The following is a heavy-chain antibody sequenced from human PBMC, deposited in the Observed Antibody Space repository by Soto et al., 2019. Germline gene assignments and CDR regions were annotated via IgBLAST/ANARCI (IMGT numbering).Heavy chain of an antibody. Sequence: QGQLVQSGAEVKKPGASVKVSCKASGYTFTSFGISWVRQAPGEGLEWMGWINGYNGNTKYAQKFQGRVTMTTDTSTSTAYMELRSLRSGDTAVYYCAKEVSAWYNYFMDVWGKGTTVTVSS. CDR3: AKEVSAWYNYFMDV. CDR1: GYTFTSFG. CDR2: INGYNGNT. V-gene: IGHV1-18*04. D-gene: IGHD3-10*01. J-gene: IGHJ6*03.